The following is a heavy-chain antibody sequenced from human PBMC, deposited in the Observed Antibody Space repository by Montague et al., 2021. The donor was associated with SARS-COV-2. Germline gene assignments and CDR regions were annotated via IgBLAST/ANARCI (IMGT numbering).Heavy chain of an antibody. D-gene: IGHD3-3*01. V-gene: IGHV4-39*01. Sequence: SETLSLTCTVSGGSISSSSYYWGWIRQPPGKGLEWIGYIYYSGSTYYNPSLKSRVTISVDTSKNQFSLKLNSVTAADTAVYYCARQHTRGITIFGVVTDYGMDVGGQGTTVTVSS. CDR2: IYYSGST. CDR1: GGSISSSSYY. CDR3: ARQHTRGITIFGVVTDYGMDV. J-gene: IGHJ6*02.